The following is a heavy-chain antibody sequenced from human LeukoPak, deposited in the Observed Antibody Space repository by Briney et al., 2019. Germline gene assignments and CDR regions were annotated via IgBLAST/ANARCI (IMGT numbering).Heavy chain of an antibody. CDR1: GGTFSSYA. V-gene: IGHV1-69*05. Sequence: ASVKVSCKASGGTFSSYAISWVRQAPGQGLEWMGGIIPIFGTANYAQKFQGRVTITTDESTSTAYMELSSLGSEDTAVYYCARSLTPYYDFWSGYFDDFRWFDPWGQGTLVTVSS. CDR3: ARSLTPYYDFWSGYFDDFRWFDP. CDR2: IIPIFGTA. J-gene: IGHJ5*02. D-gene: IGHD3-3*01.